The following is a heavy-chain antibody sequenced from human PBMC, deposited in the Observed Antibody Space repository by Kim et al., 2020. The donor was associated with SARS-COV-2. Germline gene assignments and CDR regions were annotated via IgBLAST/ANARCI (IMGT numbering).Heavy chain of an antibody. Sequence: KGRFTISRDNSKNTLYLQMNSLRAEDTAVYYCATSGRYCSSTSCYSSPRAWGQGTMVTVSS. V-gene: IGHV3-30*03. D-gene: IGHD2-2*01. CDR3: ATSGRYCSSTSCYSSPRA. J-gene: IGHJ4*02.